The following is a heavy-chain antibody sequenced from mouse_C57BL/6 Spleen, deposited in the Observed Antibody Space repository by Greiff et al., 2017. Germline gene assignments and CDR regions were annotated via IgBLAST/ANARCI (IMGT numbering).Heavy chain of an antibody. CDR1: GYSFTGYF. D-gene: IGHD1-1*01. J-gene: IGHJ2*01. Sequence: VQLQQSGPELVKPGDSVKISCKASGYSFTGYFMNWVMQSHGKSLEWIGRINPYNGDTFYNQKFKCKATLTVDKSSSAAHMELRSLTSEDSAVYYCAKGAYYVSSPYYFDYWGQGTTLTVSS. V-gene: IGHV1-20*01. CDR2: INPYNGDT. CDR3: AKGAYYVSSPYYFDY.